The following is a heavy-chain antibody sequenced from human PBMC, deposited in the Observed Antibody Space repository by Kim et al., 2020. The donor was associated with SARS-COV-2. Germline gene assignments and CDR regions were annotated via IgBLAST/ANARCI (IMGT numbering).Heavy chain of an antibody. CDR3: ARVPPAYYDILTGYGAGYMDV. J-gene: IGHJ6*03. CDR2: INHSGST. Sequence: SETLSLTCAVYGGSFSGYYWSWIRQPPGKGLEWIGEINHSGSTNYNPSLKSRVTISVDTSKNQFSLKLSSVTAADTAVYYCARVPPAYYDILTGYGAGYMDVWGKGTTVTVSS. D-gene: IGHD3-9*01. CDR1: GGSFSGYY. V-gene: IGHV4-34*01.